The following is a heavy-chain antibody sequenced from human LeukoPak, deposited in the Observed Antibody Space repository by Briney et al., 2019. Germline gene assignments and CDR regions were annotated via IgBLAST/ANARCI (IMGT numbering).Heavy chain of an antibody. J-gene: IGHJ4*02. V-gene: IGHV4-34*01. CDR2: INHSGST. D-gene: IGHD5-24*01. CDR3: ARGQPLPRRDGYKPKGGFYY. CDR1: GVSFSGYY. Sequence: PSETLSLTCAVCGVSFSGYYWSWIRQPPGKGLEWIGEINHSGSTNYNPSLKSRVTISVYTSKNQFSLKLSSVTAADTAVYYCARGQPLPRRDGYKPKGGFYYWGQGTLVTVSS.